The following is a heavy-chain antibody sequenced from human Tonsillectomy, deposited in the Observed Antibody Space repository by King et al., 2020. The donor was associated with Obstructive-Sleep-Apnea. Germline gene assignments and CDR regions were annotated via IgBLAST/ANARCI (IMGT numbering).Heavy chain of an antibody. V-gene: IGHV3-30*04. D-gene: IGHD3-10*01. Sequence: QLVQSGGGVVQPGRSLRLSCAASGVTFSSHAMHWVRQAPGKGLEWVALISYDGSDKYYADSVKGRFTISRDNSNDTLYLQMNSLKHDDTAVYYCARDRASGSGYYYDMDVWGQGTTVTVSS. CDR1: GVTFSSHA. CDR2: ISYDGSDK. CDR3: ARDRASGSGYYYDMDV. J-gene: IGHJ6*02.